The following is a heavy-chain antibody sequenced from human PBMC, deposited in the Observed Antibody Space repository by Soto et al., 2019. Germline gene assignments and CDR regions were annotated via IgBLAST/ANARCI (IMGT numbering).Heavy chain of an antibody. CDR1: GGSISSSSYY. CDR3: AGLSYGDYGEGYFDY. J-gene: IGHJ4*02. D-gene: IGHD4-17*01. CDR2: IYYSGST. V-gene: IGHV4-39*01. Sequence: SETLSLTCTVSGGSISSSSYYWGWIRQPPGKGLEWIGSIYYSGSTYYNPSLKSRVTISVDTSKNQFSLKLSSVTAADTAVYYCAGLSYGDYGEGYFDYWGQGTLVTVSS.